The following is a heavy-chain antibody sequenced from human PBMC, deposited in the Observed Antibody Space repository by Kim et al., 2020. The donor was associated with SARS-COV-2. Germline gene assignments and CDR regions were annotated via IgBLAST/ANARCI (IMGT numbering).Heavy chain of an antibody. CDR3: ARYCSGGSCPFDY. J-gene: IGHJ4*02. Sequence: YSPSFQGPVTIAAEKSISTAYLQWSSLKASDTAMYYCARYCSGGSCPFDYWGQGTLVTVSS. V-gene: IGHV5-51*01. D-gene: IGHD2-15*01.